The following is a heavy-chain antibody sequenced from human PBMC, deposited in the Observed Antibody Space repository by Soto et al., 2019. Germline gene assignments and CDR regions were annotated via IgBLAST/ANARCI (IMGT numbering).Heavy chain of an antibody. CDR1: GYTFTSYY. Sequence: QEQLVQSGPEVKKPGASVKVSCTASGYTFTSYYIHWVRQAPGQGLEWVGIINPNGGGTSYAQKFQDRFTVTSDTSTSTVYMELSSLRYEDTAVYYCARIPGIAVSGTSWGQGTLVTVFS. D-gene: IGHD6-19*01. V-gene: IGHV1-46*01. J-gene: IGHJ5*02. CDR2: INPNGGGT. CDR3: ARIPGIAVSGTS.